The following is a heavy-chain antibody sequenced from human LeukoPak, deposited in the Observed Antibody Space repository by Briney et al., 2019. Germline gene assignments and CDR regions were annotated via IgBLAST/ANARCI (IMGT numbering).Heavy chain of an antibody. Sequence: SETLSLTCTVSGGSISSSSYYWGWIRQPPGKGLEWIGSIYYSGSTYYNPSLKSRVTISVDTSKNQFSLKLSSVTAADTAVYYCATRTIDVYYYYYMDVWGKGTTVTISS. CDR3: ATRTIDVYYYYYMDV. V-gene: IGHV4-39*01. J-gene: IGHJ6*03. CDR1: GGSISSSSYY. D-gene: IGHD2-2*01. CDR2: IYYSGST.